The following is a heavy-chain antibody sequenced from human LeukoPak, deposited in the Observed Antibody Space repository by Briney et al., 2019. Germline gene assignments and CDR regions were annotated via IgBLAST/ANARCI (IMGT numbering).Heavy chain of an antibody. D-gene: IGHD3-10*01. J-gene: IGHJ4*02. CDR1: GGSISSYY. CDR2: IYYSGST. CDR3: ARRSTMVRGVIGFDY. V-gene: IGHV4-59*08. Sequence: SETLSLTCTVSGGSISSYYWSWIRQPPGKGLEWIGYIYYSGSTNYNPSLKSRVTISVDTSKNQFSLKLSSVTAADTAVYYCARRSTMVRGVIGFDYWGQGTLVTVSS.